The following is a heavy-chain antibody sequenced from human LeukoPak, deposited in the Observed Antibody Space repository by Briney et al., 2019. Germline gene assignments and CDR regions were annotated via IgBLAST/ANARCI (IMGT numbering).Heavy chain of an antibody. CDR2: IYHTEST. V-gene: IGHV4-59*02. J-gene: IGHJ4*02. Sequence: SETLSLTCTISGGSVSDYYWSWIRQSPGKGLEWIGYIYHTESTSYSPSLKSRVTISADTSQNQFSLKLSSVTAADTAVYYCASRKLGNDYWGQGTLVTVSS. CDR3: ASRKLGNDY. CDR1: GGSVSDYY. D-gene: IGHD7-27*01.